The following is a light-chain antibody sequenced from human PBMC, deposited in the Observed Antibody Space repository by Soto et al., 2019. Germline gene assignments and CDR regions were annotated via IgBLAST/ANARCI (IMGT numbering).Light chain of an antibody. J-gene: IGKJ4*01. CDR3: QQRYTDVPT. V-gene: IGKV1-39*01. CDR2: TTS. CDR1: QNIRRY. Sequence: DIQMTQSPSSLSASVGDRVTITCRASQNIRRYLNWYQQKPGRAPKLLIYTTSTLQSGVPSTFSGSGSGTEFTITISSLQPEDFATYYCQQRYTDVPTFGGGTRVEIK.